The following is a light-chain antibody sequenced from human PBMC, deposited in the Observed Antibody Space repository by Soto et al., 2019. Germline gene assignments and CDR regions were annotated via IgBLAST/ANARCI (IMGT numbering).Light chain of an antibody. J-gene: IGLJ1*01. V-gene: IGLV2-14*03. CDR3: VSYTSRTLYV. Sequence: QSALTQPASVSDSPGQSLTISCTGTSSDVGGSNFVSWYQQHPGKPPKLIIYDVANRPSGVSNSFSGYQSGSTASLIISRLQTEDVADYYCVSYTSRTLYVFGTVAKV. CDR1: SSDVGGSNF. CDR2: DVA.